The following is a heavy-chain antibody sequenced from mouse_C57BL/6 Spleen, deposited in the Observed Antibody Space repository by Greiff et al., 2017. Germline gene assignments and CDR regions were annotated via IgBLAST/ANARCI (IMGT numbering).Heavy chain of an antibody. CDR3: ARGNYYGSSYYFDY. CDR2: IFPGSGST. J-gene: IGHJ2*01. D-gene: IGHD1-1*01. CDR1: GYTFTDYY. Sequence: QVQLQQSGPELVKPGASVKISCKASGYTFTDYYINWVKQRPGQGLEWIGWIFPGSGSTYYTEKFKGKATLTVDKSSITAYMLLSSRTSEDSAVYFCARGNYYGSSYYFDYWGQGTTLTVSS. V-gene: IGHV1-75*01.